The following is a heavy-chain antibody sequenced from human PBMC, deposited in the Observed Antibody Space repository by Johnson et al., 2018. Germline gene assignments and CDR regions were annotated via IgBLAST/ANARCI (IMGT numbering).Heavy chain of an antibody. CDR1: GGSITTNF. CDR3: ARVITSSVWLLRPTAFDI. Sequence: QVQLQESGPGLVKPSETLSLICTVSGGSITTNFYSWIRQPPGKGLEWIGHIYYSGSTTYNPAIKSRVIFSIDTSNNQVSLQLRSVTAAYTAIYYCARVITSSVWLLRPTAFDIWGLGTVVTVSS. V-gene: IGHV4-59*01. CDR2: IYYSGST. J-gene: IGHJ3*02. D-gene: IGHD3-9*01.